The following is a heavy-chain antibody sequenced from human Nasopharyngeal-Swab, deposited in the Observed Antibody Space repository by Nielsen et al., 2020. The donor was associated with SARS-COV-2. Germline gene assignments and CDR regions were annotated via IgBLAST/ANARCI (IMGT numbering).Heavy chain of an antibody. V-gene: IGHV3-23*01. CDR2: ISGSGGST. CDR3: AKGYSGYPRNNWFDP. CDR1: GFTFSSYA. Sequence: GGSLRLSCAASGFTFSSYAMSWVRQAPGKGLEWVSAISGSGGSTYYADSVKGRFTISRDNSKNTLYLQMNSLRAEDTDVYYCAKGYSGYPRNNWFDPWGQGTLVTVSS. J-gene: IGHJ5*02. D-gene: IGHD5-12*01.